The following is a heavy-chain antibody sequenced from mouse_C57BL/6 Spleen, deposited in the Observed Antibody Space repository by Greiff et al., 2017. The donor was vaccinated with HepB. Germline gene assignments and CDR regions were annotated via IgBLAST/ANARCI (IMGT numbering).Heavy chain of an antibody. CDR3: AKKRGFITTVVADWYFDV. J-gene: IGHJ1*03. CDR2: INPNYGTT. V-gene: IGHV1-39*01. Sequence: EVQLVESGPELVKPGASVKISCKASGYSFTDYNMNWVKQSNGKSLEWIGVINPNYGTTSYNQKFKGKATLTVDQSSSTAYMQLNSLTSEDSAVYYCAKKRGFITTVVADWYFDVWGTGTTVTVSS. D-gene: IGHD1-1*01. CDR1: GYSFTDYN.